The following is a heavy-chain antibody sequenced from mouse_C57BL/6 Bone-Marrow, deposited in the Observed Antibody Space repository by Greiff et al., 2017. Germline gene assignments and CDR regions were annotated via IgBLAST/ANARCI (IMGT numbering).Heavy chain of an antibody. CDR2: ISSGSSTI. D-gene: IGHD3-2*02. J-gene: IGHJ3*01. CDR3: ALTAQATFAY. V-gene: IGHV5-17*01. Sequence: EVQVVESGGGLVKPGGSLKLSCAASGFTFSDYGMHWVRQAPEKGLEWVAYISSGSSTIYYADTVKGRFTISRDNAKNTLFLQMTSLRSEDTAMYYCALTAQATFAYWGQGTLVTVSA. CDR1: GFTFSDYG.